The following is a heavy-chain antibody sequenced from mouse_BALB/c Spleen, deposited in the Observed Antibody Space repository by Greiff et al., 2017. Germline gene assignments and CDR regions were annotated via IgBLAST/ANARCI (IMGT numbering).Heavy chain of an antibody. J-gene: IGHJ2*01. V-gene: IGHV1-5*01. CDR3: TREAITTATDFDY. CDR1: GYSFTSYW. Sequence: EVQLQESGTVLARPGASVKMSCKASGYSFTSYWMHWVKQRPGQGLEWIGAIYPGNSDTSYNQKFKGKAKLTAVTSASTAYMELSSLTNEDSAVYYCTREAITTATDFDYWGQGTTLTVSS. D-gene: IGHD1-2*01. CDR2: IYPGNSDT.